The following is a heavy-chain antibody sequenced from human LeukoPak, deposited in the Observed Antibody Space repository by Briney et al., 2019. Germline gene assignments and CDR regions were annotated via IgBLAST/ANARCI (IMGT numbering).Heavy chain of an antibody. CDR1: GGSFSGYY. V-gene: IGHV4-34*01. Sequence: SETLSLTCAVYGGSFSGYYWSWIRLPPGKGLEWIGEINHSGSTNYNPSLKSRVTISVDTSKNQFSLKLSSVTAADTAVYYCAGHSGSYIYWGQGTLVTVSS. CDR2: INHSGST. D-gene: IGHD1-26*01. CDR3: AGHSGSYIY. J-gene: IGHJ4*02.